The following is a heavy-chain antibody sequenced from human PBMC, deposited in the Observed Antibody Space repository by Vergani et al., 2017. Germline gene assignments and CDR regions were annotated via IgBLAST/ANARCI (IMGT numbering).Heavy chain of an antibody. J-gene: IGHJ6*03. V-gene: IGHV1-69*01. CDR2: IIPIFGTA. CDR3: ARAVVVVPAAIHYYYYYMDV. CDR1: GGTFSSYA. Sequence: QVQLVQSGAEVKKPGSSVKVSCKASGGTFSSYAISWVRQAPGQGLEWMGGIIPIFGTANYAQKFQGRVTITAEESTSTAYMELSSLRSEDTAVYYCARAVVVVPAAIHYYYYYMDVWGKGTTVTVSS. D-gene: IGHD2-2*01.